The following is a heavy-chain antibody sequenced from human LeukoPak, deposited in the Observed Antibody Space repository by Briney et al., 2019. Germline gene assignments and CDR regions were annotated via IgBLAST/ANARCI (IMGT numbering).Heavy chain of an antibody. CDR3: ARTPLASGYYYYFDY. Sequence: GGSLRLSCAASGFTLSSYAISWVRQAPGKGLEWVSSISSSSSYIYYADSVKGRFTISRDNAKNSLYLQMNSLRAEDTAVYYCARTPLASGYYYYFDYWGQGTLVTVSS. V-gene: IGHV3-21*01. D-gene: IGHD3-22*01. CDR1: GFTLSSYA. CDR2: ISSSSSYI. J-gene: IGHJ4*02.